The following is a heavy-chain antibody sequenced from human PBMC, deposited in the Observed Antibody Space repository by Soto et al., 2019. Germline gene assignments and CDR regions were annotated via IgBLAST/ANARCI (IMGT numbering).Heavy chain of an antibody. CDR3: KSRGGNNFDFFD. D-gene: IGHD5-12*01. CDR1: GFMFRDYP. Sequence: GGSLRLSCVVSGFMFRDYPMGWVRQAPGKGLEWVSATTATGGSTFYADSVKGRFTISRDNSINTLYLQMNNLRVEDSAVYCVKSRGGNNFDFFDWGQGALVTVSS. CDR2: TTATGGST. J-gene: IGHJ4*02. V-gene: IGHV3-23*01.